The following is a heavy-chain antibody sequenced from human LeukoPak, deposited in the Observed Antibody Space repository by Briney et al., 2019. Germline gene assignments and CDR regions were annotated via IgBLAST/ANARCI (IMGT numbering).Heavy chain of an antibody. CDR3: ARVLYFDSLGFPGDY. V-gene: IGHV3-74*01. Sequence: VGSLRLSCEVSGFTLSRYWMHWVRQAPGKGLVWVSLINSDGTGTTYADSVRGRFTISRDNAKDTLYLQMNSLRAEDTAVYYCARVLYFDSLGFPGDYWGQGRLVSVSS. CDR2: INSDGTGT. J-gene: IGHJ4*02. CDR1: GFTLSRYW. D-gene: IGHD3-22*01.